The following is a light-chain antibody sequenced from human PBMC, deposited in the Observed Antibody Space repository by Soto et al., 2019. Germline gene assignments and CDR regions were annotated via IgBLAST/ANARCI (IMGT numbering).Light chain of an antibody. J-gene: IGKJ3*01. CDR3: QQYASSPFT. V-gene: IGKV3-20*01. CDR2: GAS. CDR1: QTIIKSD. Sequence: EIVLTQSPGTLSLAPGERATLSCRASQTIIKSDLAWFQQTPGQAPRLLIFGASKRATCVPDRFSGSYSRSDFTLTITRLEPADCAVYYCQQYASSPFTFGPGTNVDIK.